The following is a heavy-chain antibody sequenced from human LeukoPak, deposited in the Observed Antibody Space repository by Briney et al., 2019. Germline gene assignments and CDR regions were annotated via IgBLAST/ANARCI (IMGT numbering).Heavy chain of an antibody. CDR1: GFTFSGSA. CDR2: IRSKANSYAT. D-gene: IGHD3-22*01. V-gene: IGHV3-73*01. J-gene: IGHJ4*02. Sequence: GGSLRLSCAASGFTFSGSAMHWVRQASGKGLEWVGRIRSKANSYATAYAASVKGRFTISRDDSKNTAYLQMNSLKTEDTAVYYCAKEGDMIVVVIEGYYFDYWGQGTLVTVSS. CDR3: AKEGDMIVVVIEGYYFDY.